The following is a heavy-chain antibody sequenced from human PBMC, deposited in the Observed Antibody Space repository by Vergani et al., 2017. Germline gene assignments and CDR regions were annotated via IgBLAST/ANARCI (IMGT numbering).Heavy chain of an antibody. V-gene: IGHV3-66*02. CDR3: ARDHPSSYGGIDY. CDR2: IYSGGST. Sequence: EVQLVESGGGLVQPGGSLRLSCAASGFTVSSNYMSWVRQAPGKGLEWVSVIYSGGSTYYADSVKGRFTISRDNSKNTLYLQMNSLRAEDTAVYYCARDHPSSYGGIDYWGQGTLVTVSS. CDR1: GFTVSSNY. J-gene: IGHJ4*02. D-gene: IGHD5-18*01.